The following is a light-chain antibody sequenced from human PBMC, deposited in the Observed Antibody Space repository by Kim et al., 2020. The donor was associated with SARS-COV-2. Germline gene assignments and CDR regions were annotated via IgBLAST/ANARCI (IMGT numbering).Light chain of an antibody. V-gene: IGKV1-39*01. CDR3: QQSFTSPWT. Sequence: IQMTQSPSSLSASVGDRVVVTCRASQTIRGYLNWYQQKPGKPPKLLISAASHLHTGVPSRFSGSGSGTDFTLTISSLQPEDFATYYCQQSFTSPWTFGQGTKLEI. CDR1: QTIRGY. J-gene: IGKJ1*01. CDR2: AAS.